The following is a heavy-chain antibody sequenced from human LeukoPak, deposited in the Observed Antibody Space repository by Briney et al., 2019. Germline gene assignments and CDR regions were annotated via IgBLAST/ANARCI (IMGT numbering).Heavy chain of an antibody. J-gene: IGHJ6*02. Sequence: SQTLSLTCTVSGASISSGGYYWSWIRQHPGEGLEWIGYIYYSGSTYYNPSLKSRVTISVDTSKNQFSLKLSSVTAADTAVYYCARDPSSSSYGMDVWGQGTTVTVSS. CDR2: IYYSGST. CDR1: GASISSGGYY. D-gene: IGHD2-2*01. CDR3: ARDPSSSSYGMDV. V-gene: IGHV4-31*03.